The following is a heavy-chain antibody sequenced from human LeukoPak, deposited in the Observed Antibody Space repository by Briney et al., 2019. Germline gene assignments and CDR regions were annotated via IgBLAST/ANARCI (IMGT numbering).Heavy chain of an antibody. CDR3: ARSERIIMILGGAFDI. CDR2: IYYSGST. D-gene: IGHD3-22*01. J-gene: IGHJ3*02. CDR1: GDSISSYY. Sequence: SETLSLTRTVSGDSISSYYWSWIRQPPGKGLEWIGYIYYSGSTNYSPSLKSRVTISVDTSKKQFSLKLSSVTAADTAVYYCARSERIIMILGGAFDIWGQGTVVTVSS. V-gene: IGHV4-59*08.